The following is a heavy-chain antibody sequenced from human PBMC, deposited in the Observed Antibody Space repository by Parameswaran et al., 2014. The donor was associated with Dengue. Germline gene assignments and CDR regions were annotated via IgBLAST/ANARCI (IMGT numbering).Heavy chain of an antibody. V-gene: IGHV4-31*03. CDR2: IYYSGST. Sequence: ASETLSLTCTVSGGSISSGGYYWSWIRQHPGKGLEWIGYIYYSGSTYYNPSLKSRVTISVDTSKNQFSLKLSSVTAADTAVYYCALSGYNYYYYMDVWGKGTTVTVSS. CDR3: ALSGYNYYYYMDV. J-gene: IGHJ6*03. D-gene: IGHD3-3*01. CDR1: GGSISSGGYY.